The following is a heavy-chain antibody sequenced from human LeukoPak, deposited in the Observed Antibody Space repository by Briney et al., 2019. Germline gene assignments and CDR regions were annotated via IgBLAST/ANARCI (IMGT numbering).Heavy chain of an antibody. CDR1: RYTFTCYH. Sequence: ASVKDSCQSSRYTFTCYHMHWVRPAPGQGLAWMGIINPSGGSTSYAQKYQGRVTRTMDTSTSTVYMELSSLRTEDTAVYYCARVGSSGQLLGAFDIWGQGTMVTVSS. CDR3: ARVGSSGQLLGAFDI. D-gene: IGHD3-22*01. CDR2: INPSGGST. J-gene: IGHJ3*02. V-gene: IGHV1-46*01.